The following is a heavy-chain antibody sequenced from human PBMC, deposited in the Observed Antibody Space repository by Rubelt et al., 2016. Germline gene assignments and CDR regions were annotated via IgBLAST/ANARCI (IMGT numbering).Heavy chain of an antibody. CDR3: ARETTPYYTMDV. D-gene: IGHD2-15*01. CDR2: VYSSGST. CDR1: GDPMSRYY. J-gene: IGHJ6*02. V-gene: IGHV4-4*07. Sequence: QESGPRLVKPSETLSLTCVVSGDPMSRYYWNWFRKSAGKGLEWIGRVYSSGSTNYNPSLKSRLALSLDTSKNQFSLKLSSVTAADTALYFCARETTPYYTMDVWGQGTTVTVSS.